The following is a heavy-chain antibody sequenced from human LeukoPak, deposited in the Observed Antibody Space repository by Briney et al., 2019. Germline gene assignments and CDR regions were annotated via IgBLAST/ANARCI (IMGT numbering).Heavy chain of an antibody. Sequence: GGSLRLSCAASGFTLSTYDMHWVRQPTGKGLEWVSGIDIPGNTYYPDSVKGRFTMSRESAKNSLYLQMNNLRAGDTAVYYCARASRSRRYSGYDYFDYWGQGTLVTVSS. CDR1: GFTLSTYD. D-gene: IGHD5-12*01. CDR3: ARASRSRRYSGYDYFDY. V-gene: IGHV3-13*01. J-gene: IGHJ4*02. CDR2: IDIPGNT.